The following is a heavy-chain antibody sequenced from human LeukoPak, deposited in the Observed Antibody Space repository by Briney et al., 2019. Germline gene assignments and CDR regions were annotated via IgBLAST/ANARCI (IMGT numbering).Heavy chain of an antibody. J-gene: IGHJ4*02. CDR3: ARGLTYYYDSSGLTHFDY. D-gene: IGHD3-22*01. CDR2: ISSSSSYI. CDR1: GFTFSSYS. V-gene: IGHV3-21*01. Sequence: GGSLRLSCAASGFTFSSYSMNWVRQAPGKGLEWVSSISSSSSYIYYADSVKGRFTISRDNAKNSLYLQMNSLRAEDTAVYYCARGLTYYYDSSGLTHFDYWGQGTLVTVSS.